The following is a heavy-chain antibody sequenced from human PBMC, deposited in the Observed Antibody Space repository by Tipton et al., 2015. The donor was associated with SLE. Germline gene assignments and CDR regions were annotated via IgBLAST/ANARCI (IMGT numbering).Heavy chain of an antibody. CDR3: AKDRIAVAGYGMDV. V-gene: IGHV3-30*18. Sequence: SLRLSCEASGFTFGSFAMHWVRQAPGKGLEWVAVIWYDGSNKFHADSVTGRFTISRDNSENTLYLEMNRLRAEDTAVYYCAKDRIAVAGYGMDVWGQGASVTVSS. D-gene: IGHD6-19*01. CDR1: GFTFGSFA. J-gene: IGHJ6*02. CDR2: IWYDGSNK.